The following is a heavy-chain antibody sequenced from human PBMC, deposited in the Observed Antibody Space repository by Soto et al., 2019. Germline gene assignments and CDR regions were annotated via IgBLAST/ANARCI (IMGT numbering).Heavy chain of an antibody. J-gene: IGHJ5*02. CDR2: LSYDGIAQ. V-gene: IGHV3-30*03. Sequence: QEQLVESGGDVVQPGGSLRLSCAASGFTLSRQDLHCVLQAPGKGLEWVAVLSYDGIAQYYADSVKGRFTISSDNSKNTLYLQMNSLRVEDKALYYCVEGGWYGSSSPSDRWGQGTLVTVSS. D-gene: IGHD6-6*01. CDR3: VEGGWYGSSSPSDR. CDR1: GFTLSRQD.